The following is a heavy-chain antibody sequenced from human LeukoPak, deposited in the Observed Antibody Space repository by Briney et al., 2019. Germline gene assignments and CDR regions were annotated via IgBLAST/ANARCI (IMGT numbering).Heavy chain of an antibody. CDR2: INPNSGGT. D-gene: IGHD5-18*01. Sequence: ASVKVSCKASGYTFTGHYMHWVRQAPGQGLEWVGRINPNSGGTNYAQKFQGRVTMTRDTSISTAYMELSRLRSDDTAVYYCARKDLSGYSSLDYWGQGTLVTVSS. CDR3: ARKDLSGYSSLDY. CDR1: GYTFTGHY. V-gene: IGHV1-2*06. J-gene: IGHJ4*02.